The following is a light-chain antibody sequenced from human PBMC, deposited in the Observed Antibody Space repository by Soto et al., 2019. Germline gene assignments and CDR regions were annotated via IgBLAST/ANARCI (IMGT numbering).Light chain of an antibody. J-gene: IGLJ3*02. Sequence: QSALTQPASVSGSPGQSITISCTGATSDFGGSKYVSWYQHHPGKAPKLMIYEGTKRPAGVSNRFSGSKSGNTASLTVSGLQAEDEADYFCCSYAYTFSVFGGGTKVTVL. CDR1: TSDFGGSKY. V-gene: IGLV2-14*01. CDR3: CSYAYTFSV. CDR2: EGT.